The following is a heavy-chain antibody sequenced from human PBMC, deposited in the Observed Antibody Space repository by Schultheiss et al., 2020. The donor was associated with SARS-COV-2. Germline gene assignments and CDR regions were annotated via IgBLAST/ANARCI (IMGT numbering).Heavy chain of an antibody. CDR3: ARDRYSGSYFTYYYGMDV. D-gene: IGHD1-26*01. Sequence: SQTLSLTCTVSGGSISSYYWSWIRQPPGKGLEWIGYIYYSGSTNYNPSLKSRVTISVDTSKNQFSLKLSSVTAADTAVYYCARDRYSGSYFTYYYGMDVWGQGTTVTVSS. CDR1: GGSISSYY. V-gene: IGHV4-59*01. J-gene: IGHJ6*02. CDR2: IYYSGST.